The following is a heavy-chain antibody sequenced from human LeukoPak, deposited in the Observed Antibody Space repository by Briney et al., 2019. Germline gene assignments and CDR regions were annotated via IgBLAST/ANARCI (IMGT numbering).Heavy chain of an antibody. CDR3: ARDPYSGNYGAYYYYYMDV. J-gene: IGHJ6*03. CDR1: RFTFSSYS. D-gene: IGHD1-26*01. CDR2: ITSSSTYI. V-gene: IGHV3-21*01. Sequence: GGSLRLSCAASRFTFSSYSMNWVRQAPGKGLEWVSSITSSSTYIYYADSVRGRFTISRDNAKNSLYLQMNSLRAEDTAVYFCARDPYSGNYGAYYYYYMDVWGKGTTVTVSS.